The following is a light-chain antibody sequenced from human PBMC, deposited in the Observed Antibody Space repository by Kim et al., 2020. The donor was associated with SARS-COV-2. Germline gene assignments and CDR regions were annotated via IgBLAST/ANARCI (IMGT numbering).Light chain of an antibody. Sequence: QSALTQPASVSGSPGQSITISCTGTTRDVESYNLVSWYQQHPGKAPKLMIYEDTKRPSGVSNHFSGSKSGNTASLTISGLQTEDEADYYCCSYARGGTYVFGTGTKVTVL. CDR1: TRDVESYNL. CDR2: EDT. CDR3: CSYARGGTYV. J-gene: IGLJ1*01. V-gene: IGLV2-23*01.